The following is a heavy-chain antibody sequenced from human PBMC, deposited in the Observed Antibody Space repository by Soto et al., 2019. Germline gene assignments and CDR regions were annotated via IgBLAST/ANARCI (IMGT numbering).Heavy chain of an antibody. V-gene: IGHV3-23*01. D-gene: IGHD6-19*01. CDR3: AKERSRGWSVDC. Sequence: EVQLLESGGGLVQPGGYLRLSCAASGFTFSTYAMNWVRQAPGKGLEWVSGISGSGDSTYYADSVKGRFTVSRDNSKNTLYLQMNSLRAEDTAVCYCAKERSRGWSVDCWGQGTLVTVSS. CDR2: ISGSGDST. J-gene: IGHJ4*02. CDR1: GFTFSTYA.